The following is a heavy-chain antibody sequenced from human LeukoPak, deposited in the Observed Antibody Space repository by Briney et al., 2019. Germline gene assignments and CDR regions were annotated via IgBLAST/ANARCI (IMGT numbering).Heavy chain of an antibody. V-gene: IGHV4-59*01. CDR3: ASGGYSYPYYFDY. CDR2: IYYSGST. Sequence: SETLSLTCTVSGGSISSYYWSWIRQPPGKGLEWIGYIYYSGSTNYNPSLKSRVTISVDESKNQFSLKLNSVPAADTAVYYCASGGYSYPYYFDYWGQGTLVTVSS. CDR1: GGSISSYY. J-gene: IGHJ4*02. D-gene: IGHD5-18*01.